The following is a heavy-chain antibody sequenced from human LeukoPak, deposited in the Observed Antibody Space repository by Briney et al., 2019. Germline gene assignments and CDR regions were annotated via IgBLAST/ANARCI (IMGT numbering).Heavy chain of an antibody. CDR2: MNPNSGNT. CDR3: ARVAAEIGVEPAAIGFGWLRPDYYYMDV. Sequence: ASVKVSCKASGYTFTSYDINWVRQATGQGLEWMGWMNPNSGNTGYAQKFQGRVTMTRNTSISTAYMELSSLRSEDTAVYYCARVAAEIGVEPAAIGFGWLRPDYYYMDVWGKGTTVTVSS. D-gene: IGHD2-2*02. J-gene: IGHJ6*03. V-gene: IGHV1-8*01. CDR1: GYTFTSYD.